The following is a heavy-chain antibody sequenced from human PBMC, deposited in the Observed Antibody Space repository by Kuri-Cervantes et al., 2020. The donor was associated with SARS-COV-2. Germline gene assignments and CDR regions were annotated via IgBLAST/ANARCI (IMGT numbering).Heavy chain of an antibody. D-gene: IGHD6-6*01. CDR1: GYSISSGYY. V-gene: IGHV4-38-2*01. Sequence: SETLSLTCAVSGYSISSGYYWGWIRQPPGKGLEWIGSIYHSGSTYYNPSLKSRVTISVDTSKNQFSLKLSSVTAADTAVYYCARNVKYRQPYYYMDVWAKGPRSPSP. CDR2: IYHSGST. J-gene: IGHJ6*03. CDR3: ARNVKYRQPYYYMDV.